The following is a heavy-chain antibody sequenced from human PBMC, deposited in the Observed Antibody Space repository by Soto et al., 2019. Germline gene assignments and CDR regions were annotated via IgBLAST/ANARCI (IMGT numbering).Heavy chain of an antibody. CDR2: IWYDGSNK. CDR1: GFTFSSYG. D-gene: IGHD2-15*01. J-gene: IGHJ4*02. V-gene: IGHV3-33*01. CDR3: AREVAMVAAPFDY. Sequence: QVQLVESGGGVVQPGRSLRLSCAASGFTFSSYGMHWVRQAPGKGLEWVAVIWYDGSNKYYADSVKGRFTISRDNSKNTLYLQMNSLRAEDTAVYYCAREVAMVAAPFDYWGQGTLVTVSS.